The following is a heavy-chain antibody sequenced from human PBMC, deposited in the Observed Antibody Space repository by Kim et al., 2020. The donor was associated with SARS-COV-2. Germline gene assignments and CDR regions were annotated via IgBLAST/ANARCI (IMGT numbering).Heavy chain of an antibody. Sequence: GGSLRLSCAASGLTFYRFGMHWLRQAPGKGLEWVAVISDDGSNTEYIDSVKGRFTISRDNSKNRVFLQMDSLRREDTAVYYCAKAGGDYDSLGFGKNFDYWGPGTQVTVAA. J-gene: IGHJ4*02. CDR1: GLTFYRFG. V-gene: IGHV3-30*18. D-gene: IGHD3-22*01. CDR2: ISDDGSNT. CDR3: AKAGGDYDSLGFGKNFDY.